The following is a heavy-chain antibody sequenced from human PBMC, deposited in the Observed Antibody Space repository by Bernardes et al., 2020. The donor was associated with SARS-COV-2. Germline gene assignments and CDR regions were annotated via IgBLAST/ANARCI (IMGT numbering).Heavy chain of an antibody. D-gene: IGHD6-13*01. CDR2: IKQDGSEK. V-gene: IGHV3-7*01. CDR1: GLTFSSYW. Sequence: GGSLRLSCAASGLTFSSYWMSWVRQAPGKGLEWVANIKQDGSEKYYVDSVKGRFTISRDNAKNSLYLQMNSLRAEDTAVYYCAREGMGGMDVWGQGTTVTVSS. CDR3: AREGMGGMDV. J-gene: IGHJ6*02.